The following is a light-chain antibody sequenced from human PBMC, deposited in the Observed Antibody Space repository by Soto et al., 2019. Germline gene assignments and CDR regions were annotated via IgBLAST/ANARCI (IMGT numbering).Light chain of an antibody. V-gene: IGKV2-30*01. CDR2: KVS. CDR1: QSLEYTDGTTY. J-gene: IGKJ5*01. CDR3: MQGTQSPPT. Sequence: DVVLTQSPPSLPVTLGQPASISCRSSQSLEYTDGTTYLNWFHQRPGQAPRRLLYKVSQRDSGVPDRFSGSGSGTEFTLKISGVEADDVGVYYCMQGTQSPPTLGQGTRLEIK.